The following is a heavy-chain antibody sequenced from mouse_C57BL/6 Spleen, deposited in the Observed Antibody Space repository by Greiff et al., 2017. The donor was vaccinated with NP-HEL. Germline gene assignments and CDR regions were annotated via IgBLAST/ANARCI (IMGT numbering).Heavy chain of an antibody. J-gene: IGHJ2*01. CDR3: ARERDYSNYEGGD. CDR2: IHPNSGST. Sequence: VQLQQSGAELVKPGASVKLSCKASGYTFTSYWMHWVKQRPGQGLEWIGMIHPNSGSTNYHEKFKRQATLPVDHSSSTAYMQLSSLSSEDSAVYYGARERDYSNYEGGDGGQGTTLTVSS. D-gene: IGHD2-5*01. CDR1: GYTFTSYW. V-gene: IGHV1-64*01.